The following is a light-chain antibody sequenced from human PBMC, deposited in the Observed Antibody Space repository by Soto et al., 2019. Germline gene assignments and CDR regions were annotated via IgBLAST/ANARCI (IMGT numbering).Light chain of an antibody. CDR3: QQYDRWPVT. CDR1: QSVTTN. J-gene: IGKJ4*01. Sequence: EVVMTQSRDTLSVSPGERVTFSCRASQSVTTNLAWYQHKPGQSPRLLISDASTGASGIPPRFSGSGSGTEFTLTIDRLQSADFAVYYCQQYDRWPVTFGGGTKVDIK. V-gene: IGKV3-15*01. CDR2: DAS.